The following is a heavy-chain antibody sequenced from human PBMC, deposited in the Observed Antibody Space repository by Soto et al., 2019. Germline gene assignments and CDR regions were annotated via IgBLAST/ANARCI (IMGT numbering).Heavy chain of an antibody. CDR3: ARGQQAAQGTPDY. V-gene: IGHV3-72*01. D-gene: IGHD6-13*01. J-gene: IGHJ4*02. Sequence: PGGSLRLSCAASGFTFSDHYMDWVRQAPGKGLEWVGRSRNKANSYTTEYAASVKGRFTISRDDSKNSVYLQMNSLKTEDTAVYYCARGQQAAQGTPDYWGQGTLVTVSS. CDR2: SRNKANSYTT. CDR1: GFTFSDHY.